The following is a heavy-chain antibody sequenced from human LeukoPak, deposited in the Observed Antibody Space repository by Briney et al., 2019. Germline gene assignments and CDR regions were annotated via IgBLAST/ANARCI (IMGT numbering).Heavy chain of an antibody. CDR1: GFTFSSYS. J-gene: IGHJ4*02. CDR2: ISSSSSYI. Sequence: GGSLRLSCAASGFTFSSYSMNWVRQAPGKGLEWVSSISSSSSYIYYADSVKGRFTISRDNAKNSLYLQMNSLRAEDTAVYYCARERTAGYYDSSGYHDYWGQGTLVTVS. V-gene: IGHV3-21*01. CDR3: ARERTAGYYDSSGYHDY. D-gene: IGHD3-22*01.